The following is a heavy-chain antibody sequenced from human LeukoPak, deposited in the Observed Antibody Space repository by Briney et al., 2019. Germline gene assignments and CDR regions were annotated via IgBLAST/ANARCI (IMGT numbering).Heavy chain of an antibody. Sequence: ASVKVSCKASGYSFTSYDINWMRQAPGQGLEWMGWMNPNTGSTGYAQKFQGRVTLARNISITTAYTELSRLGSEGTAVYYCARMYCGGTSCYRDYFYHMDVWGKGTTVAVSS. CDR3: ARMYCGGTSCYRDYFYHMDV. CDR1: GYSFTSYD. CDR2: MNPNTGST. J-gene: IGHJ6*03. V-gene: IGHV1-8*01. D-gene: IGHD2-2*02.